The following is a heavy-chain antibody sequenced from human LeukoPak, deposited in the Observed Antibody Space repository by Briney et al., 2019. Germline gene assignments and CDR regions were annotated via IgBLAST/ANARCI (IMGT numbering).Heavy chain of an antibody. V-gene: IGHV4-61*02. CDR2: IYTSGST. CDR1: GGSISSSSYY. CDR3: ARARYCSGGSCYPDY. D-gene: IGHD2-15*01. Sequence: PSETLSLTCTVSGGSISSSSYYWSWIRQPAGKGLEWIGRIYTSGSTNYNPSLKSRVTISVDTSKNQFSLKLSSVTAADTAVYYCARARYCSGGSCYPDYWGQGTLVTVSS. J-gene: IGHJ4*02.